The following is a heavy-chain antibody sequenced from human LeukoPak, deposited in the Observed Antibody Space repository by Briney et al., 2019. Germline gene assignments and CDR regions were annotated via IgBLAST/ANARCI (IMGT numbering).Heavy chain of an antibody. CDR3: ARDHATSSSWYGHGY. CDR1: GGSISSSSYY. V-gene: IGHV4-61*02. J-gene: IGHJ4*02. CDR2: IYTSGST. D-gene: IGHD6-13*01. Sequence: SETLSLTCTVSGGSISSSSYYWSWIRQPAGKGLEWIGRIYTSGSTNYNPSLKSRVTISVDTSKNQFSLKLSSVTAADTAVYYCARDHATSSSWYGHGYWGQGTLVTVSS.